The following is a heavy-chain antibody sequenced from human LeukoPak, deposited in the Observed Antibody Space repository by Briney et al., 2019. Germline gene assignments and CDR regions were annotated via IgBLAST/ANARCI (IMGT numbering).Heavy chain of an antibody. D-gene: IGHD6-13*01. CDR3: ARAGIAAAGTKYFQH. CDR1: GYTFTSYG. J-gene: IGHJ1*01. Sequence: ASVKVSCKASGYTFTSYGISWVRQAPGQGLEWMGWISAYNGNTNYAQKLQGRVTMTTDTFTSTAYMELRSLRSDDTAVYYCARAGIAAAGTKYFQHWGQGTLVTVSS. CDR2: ISAYNGNT. V-gene: IGHV1-18*01.